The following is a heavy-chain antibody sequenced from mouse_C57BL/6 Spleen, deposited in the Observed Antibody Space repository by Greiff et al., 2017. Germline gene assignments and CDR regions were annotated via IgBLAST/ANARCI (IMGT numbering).Heavy chain of an antibody. Sequence: VKLMESGAELVKPGASVKISCKASGYAFSSYWMNRVKQRPGKGLEWIGQIYPGDGDTNYNGKFKGKATLTADKSSSTAYMQLSSLTSEDSAVYFCARDYGSSYDAMDYWGQGTSVTVSS. CDR2: IYPGDGDT. CDR3: ARDYGSSYDAMDY. V-gene: IGHV1-80*01. CDR1: GYAFSSYW. D-gene: IGHD1-1*01. J-gene: IGHJ4*01.